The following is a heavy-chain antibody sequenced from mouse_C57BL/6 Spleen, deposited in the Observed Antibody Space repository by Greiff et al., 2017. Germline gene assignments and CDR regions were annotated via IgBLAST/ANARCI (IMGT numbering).Heavy chain of an antibody. CDR2: IDPETGGT. V-gene: IGHV1-15*01. CDR3: TRNDDYEFAY. CDR1: GYTFTDYE. D-gene: IGHD2-4*01. J-gene: IGHJ3*01. Sequence: SGAELVRPGASVTLSCKASGYTFTDYEMHWVKQTPVHGLEWIGAIDPETGGTAYNQKFKGKAILTADKSSSTAYMELRSLTSEDSAVYYCTRNDDYEFAYWGQGTLVTVSA.